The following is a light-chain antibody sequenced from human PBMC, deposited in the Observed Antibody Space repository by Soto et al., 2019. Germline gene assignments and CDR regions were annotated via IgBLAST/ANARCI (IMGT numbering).Light chain of an antibody. CDR3: QQSFKTPLA. V-gene: IGKV1-39*01. CDR2: AAS. CDR1: QSISSY. Sequence: DIQMTQSPSSLSASVGDRVTITCRASQSISSYVNWYQQKPGKAPRLLISAASTFQSGVPSRFSGGGSGTDFTLTISSLQPEDFATYYCQQSFKTPLAFGQGTRLEIE. J-gene: IGKJ5*01.